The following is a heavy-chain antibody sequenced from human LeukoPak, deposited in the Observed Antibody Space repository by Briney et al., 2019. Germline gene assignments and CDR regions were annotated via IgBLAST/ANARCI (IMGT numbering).Heavy chain of an antibody. V-gene: IGHV3-23*01. Sequence: GGSLRLSCAPSGFSFGSHPMNWVRQAPGKGLEWVSGISGSGDYTYYIDSVQGRFTISRDNSKNMLFLQMNRMRAEDTAVYYCARGVMAARLYYFDYWGRGILVTVSS. CDR2: ISGSGDYT. CDR3: ARGVMAARLYYFDY. J-gene: IGHJ4*02. CDR1: GFSFGSHP. D-gene: IGHD2-21*01.